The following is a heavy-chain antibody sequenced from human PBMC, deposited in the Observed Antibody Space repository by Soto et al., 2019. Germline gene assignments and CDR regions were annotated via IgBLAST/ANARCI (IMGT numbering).Heavy chain of an antibody. CDR3: ARVGYCSSTSCHIPFDP. Sequence: SETLSLTCTVSGGSISSYYWSWIRQPPGKGLEWIGYIYYSGSTNYNPSLKSRVTISVDTSKNQFSLKLSSVTAADTTVYYCARVGYCSSTSCHIPFDPWGQGTLVTVSS. CDR2: IYYSGST. J-gene: IGHJ5*02. CDR1: GGSISSYY. D-gene: IGHD2-2*02. V-gene: IGHV4-59*01.